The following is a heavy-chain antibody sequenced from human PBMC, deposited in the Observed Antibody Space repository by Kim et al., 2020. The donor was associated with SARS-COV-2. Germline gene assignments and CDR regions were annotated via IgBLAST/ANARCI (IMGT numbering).Heavy chain of an antibody. Sequence: GGSLRLSCAASGFTFSSYGMHWVRQAPGKGLEWVAVISYDGSNKYYADSVKGRFTISRDNSKNTLYLQMNSLRAEDTAVYYCAKELMVYAPRGYYFDYWGQGTLVTVSS. CDR1: GFTFSSYG. D-gene: IGHD2-8*01. CDR2: ISYDGSNK. CDR3: AKELMVYAPRGYYFDY. J-gene: IGHJ4*02. V-gene: IGHV3-30*18.